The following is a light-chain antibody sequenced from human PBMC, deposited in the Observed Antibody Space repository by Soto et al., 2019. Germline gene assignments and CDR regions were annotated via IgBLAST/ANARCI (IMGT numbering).Light chain of an antibody. J-gene: IGLJ2*01. CDR1: TNDIGRYEY. CDR2: EVR. Sequence: QSALTQPASLSGSPGQAITISCTGSTNDIGRYEYVSWFQQHPGKVPKLLIYEVRNRPSGVSARFSGSQSCNTASLTISGLRAEDEAHYYCSSYTDDTTVIFGGGTKLTVL. V-gene: IGLV2-14*01. CDR3: SSYTDDTTVI.